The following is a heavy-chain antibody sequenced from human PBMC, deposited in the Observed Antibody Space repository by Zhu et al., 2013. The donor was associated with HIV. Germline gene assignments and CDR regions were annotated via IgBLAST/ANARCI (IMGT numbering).Heavy chain of an antibody. CDR3: ARGRIVVVPAAMSLGYYYGMDV. D-gene: IGHD2-2*01. CDR2: IIPIFGTA. J-gene: IGHJ6*02. V-gene: IGHV1-69*06. Sequence: QVQLVQSGAEVKKPGSSVKVSCKASGGTFSSYAISWVRQAPGQGLEWMGGIIPIFGTANYAQKFQGRVTITADKSTSTAYMELSSLRSEDTAVYYCARGRIVVVPAAMSLGYYYGMDVWGQGTTVTVSS. CDR1: GGTFSSYA.